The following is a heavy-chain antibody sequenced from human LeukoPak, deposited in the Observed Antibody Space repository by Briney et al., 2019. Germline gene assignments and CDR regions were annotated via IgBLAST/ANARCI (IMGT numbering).Heavy chain of an antibody. V-gene: IGHV3-53*01. Sequence: GGSLRLSCVASGFTVSSNYMSWVRQAPGKGLEWVAVIYSGGSTYYADSVKGRFTISRDNSKNTLYLQMNSLRAEDTAVYYCASGSGSYRTPYYYMDVWGTGTTVTVSS. CDR3: ASGSGSYRTPYYYMDV. CDR1: GFTVSSNY. D-gene: IGHD3-10*01. J-gene: IGHJ6*03. CDR2: IYSGGST.